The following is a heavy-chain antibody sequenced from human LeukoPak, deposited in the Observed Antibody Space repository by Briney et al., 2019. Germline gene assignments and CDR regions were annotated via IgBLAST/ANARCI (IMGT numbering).Heavy chain of an antibody. Sequence: SVKVSCKASGGTFSSYAISWVRQAPGQGLEWMGRIIPILGIANYAQKFQGRVTITADKSTSTAYMELSSLRSEDTAVYYCARDPYFSSSWYYWGQGTLVTVSS. CDR2: IIPILGIA. CDR3: ARDPYFSSSWYY. CDR1: GGTFSSYA. D-gene: IGHD6-13*01. V-gene: IGHV1-69*04. J-gene: IGHJ4*02.